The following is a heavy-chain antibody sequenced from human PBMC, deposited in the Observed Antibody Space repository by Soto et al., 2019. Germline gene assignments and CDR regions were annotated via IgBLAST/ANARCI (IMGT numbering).Heavy chain of an antibody. V-gene: IGHV4-39*01. J-gene: IGHJ4*02. CDR1: GGSISSSSYY. Sequence: SETLSLTCTVAGGSISSSSYYWGWIRQPPGKGLEWIGSIYYSGSTYYNPSLKSRVTISVDTSKNQFSLKLSSVTAADTAVYSCARGRDRAKIAYWGQGTLVTVSS. CDR3: ARGRDRAKIAY. D-gene: IGHD5-18*01. CDR2: IYYSGST.